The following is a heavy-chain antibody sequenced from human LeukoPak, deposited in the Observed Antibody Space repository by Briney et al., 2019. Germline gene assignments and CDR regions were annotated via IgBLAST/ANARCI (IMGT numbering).Heavy chain of an antibody. J-gene: IGHJ3*02. Sequence: PGGSLRLSCAASRFTFSSYEMNWVRQAPGKGLEWVSYISGSGIKHYADSVKGRFTISRDNAKNSLYLQMNSLRVEDTAVYYCARDSVVVIKGGFDAFDIWGQGTMVTVSS. D-gene: IGHD3-22*01. CDR1: RFTFSSYE. CDR2: ISGSGIK. V-gene: IGHV3-48*03. CDR3: ARDSVVVIKGGFDAFDI.